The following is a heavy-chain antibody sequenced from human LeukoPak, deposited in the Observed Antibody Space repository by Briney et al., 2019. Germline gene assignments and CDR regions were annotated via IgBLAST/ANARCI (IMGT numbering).Heavy chain of an antibody. J-gene: IGHJ4*02. CDR3: VKGLVQTTMSYSVDY. CDR1: GGTFSSYA. Sequence: ASVKVSCKASGGTFSSYAISWVRQAPGQGLEWMGGIIPIFGTANYAQKFQGRVTITADESTSTAYMELSSLRSEDTAVYYCVKGLVQTTMSYSVDYWVQGALVTVSS. D-gene: IGHD1-1*01. V-gene: IGHV1-69*13. CDR2: IIPIFGTA.